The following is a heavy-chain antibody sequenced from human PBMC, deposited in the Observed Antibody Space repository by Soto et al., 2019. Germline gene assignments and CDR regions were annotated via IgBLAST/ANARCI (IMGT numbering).Heavy chain of an antibody. CDR3: ARVQGYDYIWGARPVTEYFQH. Sequence: GGSLRLSCAASGFTFSSYDMHWVRQAPGKGLEWVAVISYDGSNKYYADSVKGRFTISRDNSKNTLYLQMNSLRAEDTAVYYCARVQGYDYIWGARPVTEYFQHWGQGTLVTVSS. CDR1: GFTFSSYD. J-gene: IGHJ1*01. D-gene: IGHD3-16*01. CDR2: ISYDGSNK. V-gene: IGHV3-33*08.